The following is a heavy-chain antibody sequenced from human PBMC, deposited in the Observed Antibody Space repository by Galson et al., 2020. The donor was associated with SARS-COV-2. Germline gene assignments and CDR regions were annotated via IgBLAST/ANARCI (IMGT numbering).Heavy chain of an antibody. D-gene: IGHD3-3*01. V-gene: IGHV4-31*03. Sequence: SETLSLTCTVSGGSSSNANYYWSWISQHPGKGLEWMGYIYYSGSTYYNPSLKSRVTISVDTSRNQFSLKLSSVTAADTAVYFCARGPLLDAFDIWGQGTMVTVSS. CDR3: ARGPLLDAFDI. CDR1: GGSSSNANYY. CDR2: IYYSGST. J-gene: IGHJ3*02.